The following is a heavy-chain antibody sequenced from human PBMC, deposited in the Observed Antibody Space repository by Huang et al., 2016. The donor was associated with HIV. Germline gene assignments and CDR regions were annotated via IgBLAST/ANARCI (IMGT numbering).Heavy chain of an antibody. V-gene: IGHV5-51*01. CDR1: GYSFSSYW. J-gene: IGHJ4*02. D-gene: IGHD6-6*01. CDR3: ARRFSSSSGYFDY. CDR2: IFPDDSDT. Sequence: VQLVQSGAEVKKPGESLKISCKVSGYSFSSYWIAWVRQMPGKGLEWMGIIFPDDSDTTYSPSFEGQVTTSADKSIGTADLQWSSLKASDAAMYYCARRFSSSSGYFDYWGQGALVTVSS.